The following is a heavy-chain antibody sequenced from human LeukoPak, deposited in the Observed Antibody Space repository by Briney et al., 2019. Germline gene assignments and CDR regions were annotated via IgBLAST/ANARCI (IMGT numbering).Heavy chain of an antibody. CDR3: ATLYTGDYHYYMDV. Sequence: GASVKVSCKASGYTFTGYYMHWVRQAPGQGLEWMGWINPNSGGTNYAQKFQGRVTMTRDTSISTAYMELSRLRSDDTAVYYCATLYTGDYHYYMDVWGKGTTVTVSS. CDR2: INPNSGGT. J-gene: IGHJ6*03. CDR1: GYTFTGYY. D-gene: IGHD3-10*01. V-gene: IGHV1-2*02.